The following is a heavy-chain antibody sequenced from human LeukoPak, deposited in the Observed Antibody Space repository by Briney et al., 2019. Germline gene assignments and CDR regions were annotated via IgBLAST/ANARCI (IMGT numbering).Heavy chain of an antibody. J-gene: IGHJ6*02. Sequence: SETLSLTCTVSGGSISSYYWSWIRQPPGKGLEWIGYIYYSGSTNYNPSLKSRVTISVDTSKNQFSPKLSSVTAADTAVYYCAREGYYYGMDVWGQGTTVTVSS. V-gene: IGHV4-59*01. CDR2: IYYSGST. CDR3: AREGYYYGMDV. CDR1: GGSISSYY.